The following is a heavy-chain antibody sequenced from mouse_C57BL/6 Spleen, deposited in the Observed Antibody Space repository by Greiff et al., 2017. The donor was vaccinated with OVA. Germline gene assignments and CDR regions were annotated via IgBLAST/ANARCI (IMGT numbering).Heavy chain of an antibody. CDR2: IDPENGDT. CDR1: GFNIKDDY. Sequence: VQLKQSGAELVRPGASVKLSCTASGFNIKDDYMHWVKQRPEQGLEWIGWIDPENGDTEYASKFQGKATITADTSSNTAYLQLSSLTSEDTAVYYCTTDGRRGFAYWGQGTLVTVSA. CDR3: TTDGRRGFAY. V-gene: IGHV14-4*01. J-gene: IGHJ3*01.